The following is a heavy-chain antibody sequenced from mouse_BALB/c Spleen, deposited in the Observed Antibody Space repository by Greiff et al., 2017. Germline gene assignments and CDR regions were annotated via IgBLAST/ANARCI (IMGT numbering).Heavy chain of an antibody. CDR3: AREGGLYGIYFDY. Sequence: DVKLQESGGGLVQPGGSRKLSCAASGFTFSDYGMAWVRQAPGKGPEWVAFISNLAYSIYYADTVTGRFTISRENAKNTLYLEMSSLRSEDTAMYYCAREGGLYGIYFDYWGQGTTLTVSS. D-gene: IGHD2-1*01. CDR1: GFTFSDYG. V-gene: IGHV5-15*02. CDR2: ISNLAYSI. J-gene: IGHJ2*01.